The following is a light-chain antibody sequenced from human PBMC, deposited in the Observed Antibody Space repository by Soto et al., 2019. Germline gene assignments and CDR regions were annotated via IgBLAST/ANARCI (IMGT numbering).Light chain of an antibody. CDR3: SSKSPDF. Sequence: QSVLTQPASVSGSPGQSITISCTGTSSGIRDYNYVSWYQQLPGNATKPIMYEVSNRLSGISNRFSGSKYGNRVSLTISGLQAEDEADYYCSSKSPDFFGTGTKVTVL. J-gene: IGLJ1*01. CDR2: EVS. V-gene: IGLV2-14*01. CDR1: SSGIRDYNY.